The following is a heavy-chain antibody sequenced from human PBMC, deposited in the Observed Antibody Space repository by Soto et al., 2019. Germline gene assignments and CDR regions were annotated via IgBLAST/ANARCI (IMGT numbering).Heavy chain of an antibody. J-gene: IGHJ5*02. CDR2: IRSEGNSYAT. CDR3: LTLGYGNH. Sequence: EVQLVESGGGLVQPGGSLKLSCAASGFIFSGSAMHWVRQASGKGLEWVGRIRSEGNSYATAYAAWLKGRFTISRDESKNTAYLQMNSLKAEDTAVDYCLTLGYGNHWGQVTLGGVSS. D-gene: IGHD3-9*01. CDR1: GFIFSGSA. V-gene: IGHV3-73*02.